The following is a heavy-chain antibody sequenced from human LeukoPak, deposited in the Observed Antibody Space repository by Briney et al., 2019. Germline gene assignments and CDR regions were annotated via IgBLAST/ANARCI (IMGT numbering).Heavy chain of an antibody. CDR1: GGTFSSYA. CDR2: IIPILGIA. J-gene: IGHJ5*02. D-gene: IGHD4-23*01. V-gene: IGHV1-69*04. CDR3: AREWGQWTTVVTPWYWFDP. Sequence: ASVKVSCKASGGTFSSYAISWVRQAPGQGLEWMGRIIPILGIANYAQKFQGRVTITADKSTSTAYMELSSLRSEDTAVYYCAREWGQWTTVVTPWYWFDPWGQGTLVTVSS.